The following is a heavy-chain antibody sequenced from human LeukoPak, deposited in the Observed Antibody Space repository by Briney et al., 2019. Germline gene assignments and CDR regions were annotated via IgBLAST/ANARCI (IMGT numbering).Heavy chain of an antibody. V-gene: IGHV5-51*01. CDR3: AKSEAGYSSGWPTFDY. CDR2: IYFGDSDT. D-gene: IGHD6-19*01. Sequence: GESLKISCKGSGYSFTTKWIAWVREMPGKGMEWMGIIYFGDSDTRYSPSFQGQVTISADKSISTAYLQWSSLKASDTAMYYCAKSEAGYSSGWPTFDYWGQGTLVTVSS. CDR1: GYSFTTKW. J-gene: IGHJ4*02.